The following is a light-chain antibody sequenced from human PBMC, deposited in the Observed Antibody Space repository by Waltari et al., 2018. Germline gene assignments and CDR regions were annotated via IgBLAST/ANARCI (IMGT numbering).Light chain of an antibody. V-gene: IGKV1-12*01. CDR3: QQTNSLLALT. CDR1: QDISTW. J-gene: IGKJ4*01. CDR2: AAS. Sequence: DLQMPQSPSSVSASLGDRVTITCRASQDISTWLAWYQQKPGTVPNLLIYAASNLQSGVPSRFSGSGSGTDFTLTITSLQPEDFATYYCQQTNSLLALTFGGGTKVEMK.